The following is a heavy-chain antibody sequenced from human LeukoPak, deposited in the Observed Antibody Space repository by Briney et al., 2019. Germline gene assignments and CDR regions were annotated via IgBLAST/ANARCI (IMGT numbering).Heavy chain of an antibody. Sequence: ASVKVSCKASGYIFTSYGISWVRQAPGQGLEWMGWSSYNGNTNYAQNLQGRVTMTTDTSTSTAYMELRSLRSDDTAAYYCARDSLIPPARSLDYWGQGTLVTVSS. CDR3: ARDSLIPPARSLDY. D-gene: IGHD2-2*01. J-gene: IGHJ4*02. V-gene: IGHV1-18*01. CDR2: SSYNGNT. CDR1: GYIFTSYG.